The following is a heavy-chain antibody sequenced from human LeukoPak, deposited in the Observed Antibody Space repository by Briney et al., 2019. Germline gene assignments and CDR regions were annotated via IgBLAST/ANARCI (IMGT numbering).Heavy chain of an antibody. Sequence: PGGSPRLSCAASGFTFRSYVMSWVRQVPGKGLEWVSAITGDGGGTNHADSVKGRFTISRDNSKNTLYLRMNSLRAEDTAVYYCAKETSSGNFVTLDCWGQGTLVTVSS. J-gene: IGHJ4*02. D-gene: IGHD1-26*01. CDR2: ITGDGGGT. V-gene: IGHV3-23*01. CDR3: AKETSSGNFVTLDC. CDR1: GFTFRSYV.